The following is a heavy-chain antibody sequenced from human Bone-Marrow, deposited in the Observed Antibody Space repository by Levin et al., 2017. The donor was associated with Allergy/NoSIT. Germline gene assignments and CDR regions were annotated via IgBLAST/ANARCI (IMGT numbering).Heavy chain of an antibody. CDR3: SVGREL. V-gene: IGHV3-73*01. D-gene: IGHD1-7*01. CDR2: IRNKTHHYAT. CDR1: GFNFSDSA. J-gene: IGHJ4*02. Sequence: QTGGSLRLSCEASGFNFSDSALHWVRQASGKGLEWIGRIRNKTHHYATAYDASAGGRFTISRDDSKSTTYLLMTSLKTDDTAVYYCSVGRELWGQGTLVAVSS.